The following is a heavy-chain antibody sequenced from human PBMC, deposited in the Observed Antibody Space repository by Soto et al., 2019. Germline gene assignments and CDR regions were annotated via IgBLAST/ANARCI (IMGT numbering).Heavy chain of an antibody. V-gene: IGHV4-30-2*01. Sequence: QLQLQESGSGLVKPSQTLSLTCAVSGGSISSGGYSWSWIRQPPGKGLEWIGYIYHSGSIYYNPSLKSRVTISVDRSKNQFSLKLSSVTAADTAVYYCARGQLEPFRGYFDLWGRGTLVTVSS. J-gene: IGHJ2*01. D-gene: IGHD1-1*01. CDR3: ARGQLEPFRGYFDL. CDR1: GGSISSGGYS. CDR2: IYHSGSI.